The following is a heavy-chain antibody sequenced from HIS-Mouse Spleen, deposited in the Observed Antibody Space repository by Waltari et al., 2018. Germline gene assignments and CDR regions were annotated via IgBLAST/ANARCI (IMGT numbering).Heavy chain of an antibody. CDR1: GGSISSYY. D-gene: IGHD6-6*01. V-gene: IGHV4-59*08. J-gene: IGHJ4*02. Sequence: QVQLQESGPGLVKPSETLSLTCTVSGGSISSYYWSWIRQPPVKGLGWIGYIYYSGRTNTNPSRKNRVHISVDTSKNHFSLTLSSVPAADTAVYYCARHWPGSSSLKYYFDYWGQGTLVTVSS. CDR2: IYYSGRT. CDR3: ARHWPGSSSLKYYFDY.